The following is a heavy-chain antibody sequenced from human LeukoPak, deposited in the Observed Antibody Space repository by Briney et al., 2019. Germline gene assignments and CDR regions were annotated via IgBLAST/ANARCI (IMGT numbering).Heavy chain of an antibody. V-gene: IGHV5-51*01. Sequence: GESLKISCKGSGYSFTSYWIGWVRQMPGKGLGWMGIIYPGDSDTRYSPSFQGQVTISADKSISTAYLQWSSLKASDTAMYYCARQDTIFGVVPYFDYWGQGTLVTVSS. CDR1: GYSFTSYW. D-gene: IGHD3-3*01. CDR3: ARQDTIFGVVPYFDY. CDR2: IYPGDSDT. J-gene: IGHJ4*02.